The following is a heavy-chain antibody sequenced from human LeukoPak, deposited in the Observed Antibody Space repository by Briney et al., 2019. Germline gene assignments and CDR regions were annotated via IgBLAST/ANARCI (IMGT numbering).Heavy chain of an antibody. CDR3: ARDRNYYGSGSYFDY. Sequence: GGSLRLSCAASGFTFSDYYMSWNRQAPGKGLEWVSYISSSGSTIYYADSVKGRFTISRDNAKNTLYLQMNSLRAEDTAVYYCARDRNYYGSGSYFDYWGQGTLVTVSS. CDR1: GFTFSDYY. J-gene: IGHJ4*02. CDR2: ISSSGSTI. D-gene: IGHD3-10*01. V-gene: IGHV3-11*04.